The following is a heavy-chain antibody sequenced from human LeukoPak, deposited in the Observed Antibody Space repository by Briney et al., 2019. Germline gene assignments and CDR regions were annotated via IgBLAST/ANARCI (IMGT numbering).Heavy chain of an antibody. CDR2: INAGNGNT. Sequence: ASVKVSCKASGYIFTSYAMHWVRQAPGQRLEWMGWINAGNGNTKYSQKFQGRVTITRDTSASTACMELSSLRSEDTAVYYCARDLYYGSGSPPYYYYGMDVWGKGTTVTVSS. J-gene: IGHJ6*04. CDR1: GYIFTSYA. D-gene: IGHD3-10*01. V-gene: IGHV1-3*01. CDR3: ARDLYYGSGSPPYYYYGMDV.